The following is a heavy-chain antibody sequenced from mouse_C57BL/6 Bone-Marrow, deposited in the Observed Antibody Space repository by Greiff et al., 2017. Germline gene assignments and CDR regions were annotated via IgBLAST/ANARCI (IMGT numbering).Heavy chain of an antibody. Sequence: VQLQQSGAELVKPGASVKLSCTASGYNFNDYYMHWVKQRTEQGLEWIGRIDPDDGETKYAPKFQGKATITADTSSNTADLQLSSLTSEDTAVYDCAPGGYYEYFDVWGTGTTVTVSS. V-gene: IGHV14-2*01. CDR2: IDPDDGET. CDR1: GYNFNDYY. D-gene: IGHD2-3*01. J-gene: IGHJ1*03. CDR3: APGGYYEYFDV.